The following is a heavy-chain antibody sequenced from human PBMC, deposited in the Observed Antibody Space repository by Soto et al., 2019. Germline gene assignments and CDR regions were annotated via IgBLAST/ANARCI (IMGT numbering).Heavy chain of an antibody. CDR1: GYPFSAFD. V-gene: IGHV1-8*01. Sequence: QVQLVQSGAEVKKPGASVKVSCEASGYPFSAFDINWVRQAGGQGLEWMGWMNPDSGDTAFAQRFQDRITMTRYTSISTAYMELSRLTSDDTAVYFCVRQPGGVATPGDDYWGQGTLLTVSS. D-gene: IGHD2-15*01. CDR2: MNPDSGDT. J-gene: IGHJ4*02. CDR3: VRQPGGVATPGDDY.